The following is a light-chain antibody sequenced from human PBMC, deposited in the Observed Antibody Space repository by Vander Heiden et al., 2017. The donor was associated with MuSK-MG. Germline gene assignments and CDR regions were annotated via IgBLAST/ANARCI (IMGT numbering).Light chain of an antibody. J-gene: IGKJ2*01. CDR1: QSVSSN. CDR3: QQYDNWPPYT. V-gene: IGKV3-15*01. CDR2: GAS. Sequence: EIVMTQSPATLSVSPGGRATLSCRASQSVSSNLGWYQQKPGQAPRLLIYGASTRDTGIPARFSGSGYGKEFTLTISSRQSEDFAVYYCQQYDNWPPYTFGQWTKLELK.